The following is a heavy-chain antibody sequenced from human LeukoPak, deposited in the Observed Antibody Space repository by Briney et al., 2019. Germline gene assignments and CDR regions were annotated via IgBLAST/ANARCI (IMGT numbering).Heavy chain of an antibody. V-gene: IGHV3-30*02. CDR3: AKYDIAANRPDY. CDR2: IQYDGTHK. D-gene: IGHD5-12*01. J-gene: IGHJ4*02. Sequence: GGSLRLSCAASGFTFSSFGMHWVRQAPGKGLEWVAFIQYDGTHKYYVDSVKGRFTISRDNSKNTLYLQMNSLRAEDTAVYYCAKYDIAANRPDYWGQGTLVTVSS. CDR1: GFTFSSFG.